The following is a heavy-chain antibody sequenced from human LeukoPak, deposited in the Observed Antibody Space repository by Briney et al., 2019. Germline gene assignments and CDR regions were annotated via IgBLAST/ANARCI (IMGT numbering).Heavy chain of an antibody. V-gene: IGHV4-30-2*01. CDR3: RSSSSSSPFGY. D-gene: IGHD6-13*01. CDR2: IYHSGST. Sequence: ASETLSLTCTVSGGSISSGGYYWSWIRQPPGKGLEWIGYIYHSGSTYYNPSLKSRVTISVDRSKNQFSLKLSSVTAADTAVYYCRSSSSSSPFGYWGQGTLVTVSS. CDR1: GGSISSGGYY. J-gene: IGHJ4*02.